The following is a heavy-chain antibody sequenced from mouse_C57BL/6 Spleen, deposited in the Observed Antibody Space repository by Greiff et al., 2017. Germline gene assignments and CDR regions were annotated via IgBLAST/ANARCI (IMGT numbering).Heavy chain of an antibody. J-gene: IGHJ4*01. CDR1: GYAFSSSW. V-gene: IGHV1-82*01. D-gene: IGHD1-1*01. Sequence: QVQLQPSGPELVKPGASVKISCKASGYAFSSSWMNWVKQRPGKGLEWIGRIYPGDGDTNYNGKFKGKATLTADKSSSTAYMQLSSLTSEDSAVYFCARSYYYGRGYAIYYSGERNS. CDR2: IYPGDGDT. CDR3: ARSYYYGRGYAIYY.